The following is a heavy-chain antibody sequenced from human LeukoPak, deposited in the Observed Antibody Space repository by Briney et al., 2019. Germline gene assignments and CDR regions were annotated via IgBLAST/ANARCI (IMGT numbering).Heavy chain of an antibody. CDR1: GFTFSSYS. J-gene: IGHJ5*02. CDR3: ARALGATSNSNWFDP. D-gene: IGHD1-26*01. V-gene: IGHV3-48*04. Sequence: GGSVRLSCAASGFTFSSYSMNWVRQAPGKGLEWVSYISSSGSTIYYADSVKGRFTISRDNAKNSLYLQMNSLRAEDTAVYYCARALGATSNSNWFDPWGQGTLVTVSS. CDR2: ISSSGSTI.